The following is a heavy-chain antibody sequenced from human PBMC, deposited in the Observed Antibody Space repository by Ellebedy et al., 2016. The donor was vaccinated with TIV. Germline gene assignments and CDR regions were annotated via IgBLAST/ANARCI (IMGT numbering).Heavy chain of an antibody. CDR2: IYPRDSDT. Sequence: GESLKISCKGSGFSFTNYWIGWVRQMPGKGLEWMGIIYPRDSDTRYSPSFEGQVTISADKSIDTAYLQWSSLKASDAATYFCARSPSLIRGTPDYWGPGSLVTVSS. CDR3: ARSPSLIRGTPDY. V-gene: IGHV5-51*01. D-gene: IGHD3-10*01. J-gene: IGHJ4*02. CDR1: GFSFTNYW.